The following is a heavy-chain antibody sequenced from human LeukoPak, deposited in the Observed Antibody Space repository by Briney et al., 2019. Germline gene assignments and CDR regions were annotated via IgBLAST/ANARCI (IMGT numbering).Heavy chain of an antibody. D-gene: IGHD5-24*01. J-gene: IGHJ4*02. Sequence: SETLSLTCTVSGGSISSYYWSWVRQPPGKGLEWIGYIYYSGSTNYNPSHKGRVTISVDTSKNQFSLKLSSVTAADTAVYYCARDALDGYNGYWGQGTLVTVSS. CDR3: ARDALDGYNGY. CDR2: IYYSGST. V-gene: IGHV4-59*01. CDR1: GGSISSYY.